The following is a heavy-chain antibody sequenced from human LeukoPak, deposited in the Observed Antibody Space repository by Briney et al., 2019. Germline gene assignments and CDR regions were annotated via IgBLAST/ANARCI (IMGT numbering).Heavy chain of an antibody. V-gene: IGHV4-59*08. J-gene: IGHJ4*02. CDR2: IHNSGRT. D-gene: IGHD1-14*01. CDR1: GGSLSSYY. Sequence: SETLSLTCSVSGGSLSSYYWSWIRQSPGKGLEWIGYIHNSGRTNYNPSLKSRVTGFVDTSKNQVSLRLSSVTAADTAVYYCARHGTISSESYFDYWGQGALVTVSS. CDR3: ARHGTISSESYFDY.